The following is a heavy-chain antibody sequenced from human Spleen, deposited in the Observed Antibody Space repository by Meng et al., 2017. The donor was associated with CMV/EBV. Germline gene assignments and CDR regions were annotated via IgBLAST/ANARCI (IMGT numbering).Heavy chain of an antibody. D-gene: IGHD2-2*01. V-gene: IGHV1-2*02. Sequence: ASVKVSCKASGYNFTGYYMHWVRQAPGQGLEWMGWINPNSGGTNYAQKFQGRVTMTGDTSITTAYMELSRLRSDDMAVYYCARAYCSSNICPDYISYYYSMDVWGQGTTVTVSS. CDR3: ARAYCSSNICPDYISYYYSMDV. J-gene: IGHJ6*02. CDR1: GYNFTGYY. CDR2: INPNSGGT.